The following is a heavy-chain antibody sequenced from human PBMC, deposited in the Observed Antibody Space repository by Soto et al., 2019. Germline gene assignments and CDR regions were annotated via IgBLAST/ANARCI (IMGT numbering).Heavy chain of an antibody. CDR2: INHRGST. CDR1: GGSFIGYY. CDR3: ARRAPRDSSGLSFDS. D-gene: IGHD6-19*01. V-gene: IGHV4-34*01. J-gene: IGHJ4*02. Sequence: SETLSLTCAAYGGSFIGYYWNWVRQPPGKGLEWVGEINHRGSTNYNPSLKSRVTISIDTSKSQFSLKLNSLIATDTAVYYCARRAPRDSSGLSFDSWGQGGLVT.